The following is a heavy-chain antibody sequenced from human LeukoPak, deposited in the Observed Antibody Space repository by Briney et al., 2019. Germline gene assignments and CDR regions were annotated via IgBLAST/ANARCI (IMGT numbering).Heavy chain of an antibody. CDR3: ARQPYGSGTYYSAY. CDR1: GFTFSSYA. Sequence: GGSLRLSCAASGFTFSSYAMSWVRQAPGKGLEWVSAISGSGGSTYYADSVKGRFTISRDNSKNTLYVQMHSLRAEDTAVYHCARQPYGSGTYYSAYWGQGTLVTVSS. V-gene: IGHV3-23*01. J-gene: IGHJ4*02. D-gene: IGHD3-10*01. CDR2: ISGSGGST.